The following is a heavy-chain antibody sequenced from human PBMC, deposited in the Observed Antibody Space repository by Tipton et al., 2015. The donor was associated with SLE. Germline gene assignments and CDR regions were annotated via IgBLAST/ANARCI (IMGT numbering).Heavy chain of an antibody. Sequence: TLSLTCAVSGCSISSSHYWSWIRQPPGKGLEWIGYIYYSGSTYYNPSLKSRVTISVDTSKNQFSLKLSSVTAAGTAVYYCARARQQLDAFDIWGQGTMVTVSS. CDR3: ARARQQLDAFDI. J-gene: IGHJ3*02. CDR2: IYYSGST. V-gene: IGHV4-30-4*07. CDR1: GCSISSSHY. D-gene: IGHD6-13*01.